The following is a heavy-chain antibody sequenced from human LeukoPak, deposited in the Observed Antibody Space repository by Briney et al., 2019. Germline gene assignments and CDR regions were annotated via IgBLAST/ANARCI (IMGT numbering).Heavy chain of an antibody. CDR3: ARTNWGLLDY. D-gene: IGHD7-27*01. CDR1: GGSISSSSYY. J-gene: IGHJ4*02. V-gene: IGHV4-39*07. Sequence: SETLSLTCTVSGGSISSSSYYWGWIRQPPGKGLEWIGSIYYSGSTNYNPSLKSRVTISLDTSKNQFSLKLSSVTAADTAVYYCARTNWGLLDYWGQGTLVTVSS. CDR2: IYYSGST.